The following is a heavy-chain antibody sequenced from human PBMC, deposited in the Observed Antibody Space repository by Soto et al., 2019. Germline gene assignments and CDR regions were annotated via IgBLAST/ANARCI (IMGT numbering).Heavy chain of an antibody. CDR3: AREYPYNWNFDYYYGMDV. CDR2: TYFRSKWYS. Sequence: QTLSLTCAISGDSVSTNRAAWNWIRLSPSRWLEWLGRTYFRSKWYSEYEVSVKSRITIMADASKNQFSLQLNSVTPEDTDVYFFAREYPYNWNFDYYYGMDVWGQGTTVTVSS. D-gene: IGHD1-7*01. CDR1: GDSVSTNRAA. J-gene: IGHJ6*02. V-gene: IGHV6-1*01.